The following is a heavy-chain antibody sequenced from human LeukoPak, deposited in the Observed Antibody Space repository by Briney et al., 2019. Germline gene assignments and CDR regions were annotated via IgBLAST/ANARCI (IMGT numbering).Heavy chain of an antibody. CDR3: ARSLGARSQFDY. CDR1: GGSISNYY. D-gene: IGHD1-26*01. J-gene: IGHJ4*02. V-gene: IGHV4-59*12. CDR2: IYYSGST. Sequence: SETLSLTCTVSGGSISNYYWSWIRQPPGKGLEWIGYIYYSGSTNCNPSLKSRVTISVDTSKNQFSLKLTSLTAADSAVYYCARSLGARSQFDYWGQGTLVTVSS.